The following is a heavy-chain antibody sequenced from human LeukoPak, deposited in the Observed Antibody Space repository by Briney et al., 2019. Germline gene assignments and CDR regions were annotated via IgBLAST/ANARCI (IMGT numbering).Heavy chain of an antibody. CDR1: GFTLSSYA. J-gene: IGHJ4*02. CDR3: ARDNLPFGGRPN. V-gene: IGHV3-53*01. Sequence: GGSLRLSCAASGFTLSSYAMSWVRPAPGKGLEWVSVIYSGGSTYYADSVKGRFTISRDNSKNTLYLQLNSLRAEDTAVYYCARDNLPFGGRPNWGQGTLVTVSS. CDR2: IYSGGST. D-gene: IGHD3-16*01.